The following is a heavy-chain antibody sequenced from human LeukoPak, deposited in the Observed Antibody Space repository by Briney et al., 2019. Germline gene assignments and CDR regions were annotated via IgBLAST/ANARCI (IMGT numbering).Heavy chain of an antibody. CDR2: IYSSGST. CDR3: ARDYPYSSSWTAYYYYYYMDV. Sequence: SGTLSLTCTASGGSFSSYALSWIRQAPGKGLEWIGRIYSSGSTNYNPSLKSRVTMSVDTAKNQFSLKLSSVTAADTAVYYCARDYPYSSSWTAYYYYYYMDVWGKGTTVTVSS. J-gene: IGHJ6*03. CDR1: GGSFSSYA. V-gene: IGHV4-4*07. D-gene: IGHD6-13*01.